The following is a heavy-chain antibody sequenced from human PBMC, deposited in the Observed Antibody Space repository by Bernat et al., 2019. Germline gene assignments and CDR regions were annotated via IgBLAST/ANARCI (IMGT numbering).Heavy chain of an antibody. D-gene: IGHD2-2*01. CDR3: AKEIGEVVPDGTDAFDI. CDR2: ISGSGGST. J-gene: IGHJ3*02. CDR1: GFTFSSYA. V-gene: IGHV3-23*01. Sequence: EVQLLESGGGLVQPGGSLRLSCAASGFTFSSYAMSWVRQAPGKGLEWVSAISGSGGSTYYADSVKGRFTISRDNSKNTLYLQMNRLRAEDTAVYYCAKEIGEVVPDGTDAFDIWGQGTMVTVSS.